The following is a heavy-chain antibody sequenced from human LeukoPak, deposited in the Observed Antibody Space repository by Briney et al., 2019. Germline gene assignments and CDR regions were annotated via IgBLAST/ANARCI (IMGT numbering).Heavy chain of an antibody. Sequence: GGSLRLSCAASGFTFSSYAMSWVRQAPGKGLEWVSVISGSGGSTYSADSVKGRFTISRDNSKNTLYLQMNSLRAEDTAVYFCARYCSGGSCYSPFSFDYWGQGTLVTVSS. D-gene: IGHD2-15*01. CDR3: ARYCSGGSCYSPFSFDY. J-gene: IGHJ4*02. V-gene: IGHV3-23*01. CDR2: ISGSGGST. CDR1: GFTFSSYA.